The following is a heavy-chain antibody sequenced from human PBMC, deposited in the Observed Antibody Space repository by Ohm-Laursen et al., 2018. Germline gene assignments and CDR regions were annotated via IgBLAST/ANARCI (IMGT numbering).Heavy chain of an antibody. Sequence: TLSLTCTVSGGSITNYYWSWIRQPSGRGLEWIGYIHYSGTTNYRSSLKTRVTMSVDTSRNQFSLRLSSVTAADTAIYYCARHRYYDSRFDLWGQGTLVTVSS. CDR1: GGSITNYY. D-gene: IGHD3-22*01. V-gene: IGHV4-59*08. CDR3: ARHRYYDSRFDL. J-gene: IGHJ4*02. CDR2: IHYSGTT.